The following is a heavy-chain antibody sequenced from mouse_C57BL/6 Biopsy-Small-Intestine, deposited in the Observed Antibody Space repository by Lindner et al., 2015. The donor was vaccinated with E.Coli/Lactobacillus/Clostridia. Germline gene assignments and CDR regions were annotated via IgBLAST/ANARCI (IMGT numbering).Heavy chain of an antibody. V-gene: IGHV1-81*01. CDR1: GYTFTDNG. CDR3: ARRPFDY. CDR2: IHPKTGNT. J-gene: IGHJ2*02. Sequence: VQLQESGADLARPGASVKLSCKASGYTFTDNGINWVKRRNGQGLEWIGEIHPKTGNTYYNETFKDKATLTADRSSNTAFMELRSLTSEDSAVYFCARRPFDYWGQGTSLRVSS.